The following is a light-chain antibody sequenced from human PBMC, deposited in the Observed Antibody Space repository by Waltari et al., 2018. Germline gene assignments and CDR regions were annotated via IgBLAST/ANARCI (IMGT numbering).Light chain of an antibody. J-gene: IGKJ3*01. V-gene: IGKV3-20*01. Sequence: EIVLTQSPGTLSLSPGDGATLSCRASQSISSNYLAWYQQKPGQAPRLLIYGASIRATGIPDRFSGSGSETDFTLTITRLEPEDFAVYYCQQYGLSFTFGPGTKVDIK. CDR1: QSISSNY. CDR3: QQYGLSFT. CDR2: GAS.